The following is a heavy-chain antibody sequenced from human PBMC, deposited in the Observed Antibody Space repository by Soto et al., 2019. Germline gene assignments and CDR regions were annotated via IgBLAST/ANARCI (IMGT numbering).Heavy chain of an antibody. CDR2: IYYSGST. V-gene: IGHV4-31*03. CDR3: ARVPSPGTRPNSTTKYYYYGMDV. D-gene: IGHD6-13*01. J-gene: IGHJ6*02. CDR1: GGSISSGGYY. Sequence: SETLSLTCTVSGGSISSGGYYWSWIRQHPGKGLEWIGYIYYSGSTYYNPSLKSRVTISVDTSKNQFSLKLSSVTAADTAVYYCARVPSPGTRPNSTTKYYYYGMDVWGQGTTVTVSS.